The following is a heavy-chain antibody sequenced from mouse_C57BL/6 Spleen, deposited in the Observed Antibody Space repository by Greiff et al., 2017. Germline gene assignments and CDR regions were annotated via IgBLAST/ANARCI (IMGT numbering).Heavy chain of an antibody. CDR1: GYTFTSYW. CDR3: ARLRRAY. Sequence: LQQPGAELVKPGASVKLSCKASGYTFTSYWMQWVKQRPGQGLEWIGEIDPSDSYTNYNQKFKGKATLTVDTSSSTAYMQLSSLTSEDSAVYYCARLRRAYWGQGTLVTVSA. J-gene: IGHJ3*01. CDR2: IDPSDSYT. D-gene: IGHD2-12*01. V-gene: IGHV1-50*01.